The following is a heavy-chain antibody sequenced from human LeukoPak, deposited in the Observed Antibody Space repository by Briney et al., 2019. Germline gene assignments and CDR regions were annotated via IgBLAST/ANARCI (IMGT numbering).Heavy chain of an antibody. Sequence: PGGSLRLSCAASGFTFSSYSMNWVRQAPGKGLEWVSYISSSSSTIYYADSVKGRFTISRDNAKNSLYLQMNSLRAEDTAVYYCARRLGIGLNDAFDIWGQGTMVTVSS. V-gene: IGHV3-48*01. CDR3: ARRLGIGLNDAFDI. CDR2: ISSSSSTI. D-gene: IGHD7-27*01. CDR1: GFTFSSYS. J-gene: IGHJ3*02.